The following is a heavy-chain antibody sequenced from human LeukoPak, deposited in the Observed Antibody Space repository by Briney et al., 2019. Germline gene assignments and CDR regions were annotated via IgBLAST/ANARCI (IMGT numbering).Heavy chain of an antibody. CDR3: AKDGITIFGVVISPFDY. J-gene: IGHJ4*02. CDR1: GFTFSSYA. Sequence: PGGSLRLSCAASGFTFSSYAMSWVRQAPGKGLEWVSAISGSGGSTYYADSVKGRFTISRDNSKNTLYLQMNSLRAEDTAVYYCAKDGITIFGVVISPFDYWGQGTLVTVSS. CDR2: ISGSGGST. V-gene: IGHV3-23*01. D-gene: IGHD3-3*01.